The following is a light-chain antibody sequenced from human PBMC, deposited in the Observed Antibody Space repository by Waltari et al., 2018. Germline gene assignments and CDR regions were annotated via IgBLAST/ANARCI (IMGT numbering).Light chain of an antibody. Sequence: EIELTQSPGTLSLSPGDRATLSCRASHSVNSAYLAWYQQKRGQAPRLLIYGTSPRATGISERFSGSGSGTDFILTISRLEPEDFAIYYCHQYHNSPQTFGQGTKVEI. J-gene: IGKJ1*01. CDR3: HQYHNSPQT. CDR1: HSVNSAY. CDR2: GTS. V-gene: IGKV3-20*01.